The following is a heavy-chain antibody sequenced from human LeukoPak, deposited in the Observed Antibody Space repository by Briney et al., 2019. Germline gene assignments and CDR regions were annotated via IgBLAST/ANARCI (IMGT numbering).Heavy chain of an antibody. Sequence: GRSLRLSCAASGFTFSSYAMHWVRQAPGKGLEWVAVISYDGSNKYYADSVKGRFTISRDNSKNTLYLQMNSLRAEDTAVYYCAREFRWQSFDYWGQGTLVTVSS. CDR1: GFTFSSYA. J-gene: IGHJ4*02. CDR2: ISYDGSNK. CDR3: AREFRWQSFDY. V-gene: IGHV3-30*01. D-gene: IGHD4-23*01.